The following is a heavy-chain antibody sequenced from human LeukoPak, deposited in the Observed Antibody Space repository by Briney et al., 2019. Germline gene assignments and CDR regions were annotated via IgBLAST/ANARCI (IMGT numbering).Heavy chain of an antibody. CDR3: AKGGGLTVTADEGFDY. D-gene: IGHD2-21*02. Sequence: GGSLRLSCAASGFTFSDYNMRWIRQAPGKGLEWVSSISRSGSTKYYADSVKGRFTISRDNAKNSLFLQMNSLRTEDSALYYCAKGGGLTVTADEGFDYWGQGTLVTVSS. CDR2: ISRSGSTK. CDR1: GFTFSDYN. J-gene: IGHJ4*02. V-gene: IGHV3-11*01.